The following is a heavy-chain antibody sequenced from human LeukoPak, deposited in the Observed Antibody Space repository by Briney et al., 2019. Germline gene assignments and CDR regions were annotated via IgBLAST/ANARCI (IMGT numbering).Heavy chain of an antibody. CDR1: GFTFSSYA. CDR3: AKEIVFLFGDP. Sequence: GGALRLSCAASGFTFSSYAMSWVRQAPGKGLEWVATIVSDGYKAYYADSVKGRFAISRDNSQNTVHLQMNSLRAEDTATYYCAKEIVFLFGDPWGQGALVTVSS. V-gene: IGHV3-23*01. J-gene: IGHJ5*02. CDR2: IVSDGYKA. D-gene: IGHD2/OR15-2a*01.